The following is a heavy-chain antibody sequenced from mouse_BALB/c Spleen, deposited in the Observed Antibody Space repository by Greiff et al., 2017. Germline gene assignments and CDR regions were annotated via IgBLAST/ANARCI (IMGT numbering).Heavy chain of an antibody. CDR3: ARGEGLYYAMDY. V-gene: IGHV5-4*02. D-gene: IGHD3-3*01. J-gene: IGHJ4*01. CDR2: ISDGGSYT. Sequence: DVMLVESGGGLVKPGGSLKLSCAASGFTFSDYYMYWVRQTPEKRLEWVATISDGGSYTYYPDSVKGRFTISRDNAKNNLYLQMSSLKSEDTAMYYCARGEGLYYAMDYWGQGTSVTVSS. CDR1: GFTFSDYY.